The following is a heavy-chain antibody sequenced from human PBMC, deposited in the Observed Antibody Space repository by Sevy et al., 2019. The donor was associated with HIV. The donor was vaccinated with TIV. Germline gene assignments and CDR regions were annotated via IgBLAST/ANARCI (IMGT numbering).Heavy chain of an antibody. D-gene: IGHD3-10*01. J-gene: IGHJ6*02. CDR3: AKDMGRRDYYGSGSPPHGMDV. V-gene: IGHV3-43*01. CDR1: GFTFDDYT. CDR2: ISWDGGST. Sequence: GGSLRLSCAASGFTFDDYTMHWVRQAPGKGLEWVSLISWDGGSTYYADSVKGRFTISRDNSKNSLYLQMNSLRTEDTALNYCAKDMGRRDYYGSGSPPHGMDVWGQGTTVTVSS.